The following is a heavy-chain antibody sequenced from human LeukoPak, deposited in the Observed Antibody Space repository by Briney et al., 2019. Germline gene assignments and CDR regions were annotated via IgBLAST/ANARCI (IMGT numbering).Heavy chain of an antibody. V-gene: IGHV4-34*01. CDR2: INHSGST. D-gene: IGHD3-10*01. CDR1: GGSFSGYY. J-gene: IGHJ6*02. CDR3: ARDFMVRGVSYYYYYGMDV. Sequence: SETLSLTCAVYGGSFSGYYWSWIRQPPGKGLEWIGEINHSGSTNYNPSLKSRVTISVDTSKNKFSLKLSSVTAADTAVYYCARDFMVRGVSYYYYYGMDVWGQGTTVTVSS.